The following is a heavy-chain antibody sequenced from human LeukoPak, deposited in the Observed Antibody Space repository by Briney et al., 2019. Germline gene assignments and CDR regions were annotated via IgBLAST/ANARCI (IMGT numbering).Heavy chain of an antibody. CDR2: IYYSGST. J-gene: IGHJ4*02. CDR1: GGSISSGDYY. Sequence: SETLSLTCTVSGGSISSGDYYWSWIRQPPGKGLECIGYIYYSGSTYYNPSLKSRVTISVDTSKNQFSLKLSSVTAADTAVYYCARGAMVRGVTTYYFDYWGQGTLVTVSS. V-gene: IGHV4-30-4*01. D-gene: IGHD3-10*01. CDR3: ARGAMVRGVTTYYFDY.